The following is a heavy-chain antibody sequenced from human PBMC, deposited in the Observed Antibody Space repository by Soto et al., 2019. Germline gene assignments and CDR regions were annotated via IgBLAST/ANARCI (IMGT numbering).Heavy chain of an antibody. Sequence: ASVKVSGKASGYTFTSYGISWVLQAPVQGLEWMGWISAYNGNTNYAQKLQGRVTMTTDTSTITAYMELRSLRSDDTHVYYCARDHIGVVPADIPTNYGMHVWGQWTTVSVSS. CDR3: ARDHIGVVPADIPTNYGMHV. D-gene: IGHD2-2*01. CDR1: GYTFTSYG. V-gene: IGHV1-18*04. CDR2: ISAYNGNT. J-gene: IGHJ6*01.